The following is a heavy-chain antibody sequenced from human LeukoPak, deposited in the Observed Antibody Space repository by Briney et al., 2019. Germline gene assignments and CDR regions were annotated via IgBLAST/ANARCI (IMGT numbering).Heavy chain of an antibody. CDR1: GFTVSSNY. CDR2: IYSGGST. V-gene: IGHV3-66*01. CDR3: ARSYYDSTGYYLAEYFQH. J-gene: IGHJ1*01. Sequence: GGSLRLSCAASGFTVSSNYMSWVRQAPGKGLEWVSVIYSGGSTYYADSVKGRFTISRDNSKNTLYLQMNSLRAEDTAIYYCARSYYDSTGYYLAEYFQHWGQGTLVTVSS. D-gene: IGHD3-22*01.